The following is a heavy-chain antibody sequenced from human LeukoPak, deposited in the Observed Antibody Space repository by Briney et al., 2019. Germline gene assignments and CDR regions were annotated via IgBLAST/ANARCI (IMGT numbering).Heavy chain of an antibody. D-gene: IGHD3-3*01. J-gene: IGHJ6*02. CDR3: ARGMHYDFWSGPTPSMDV. V-gene: IGHV4-34*01. CDR1: GFTFSDYY. Sequence: LRLSCAASGFTFSDYYMSWIRQPPGKGLEWIGEINHSGSTNYNPSLKSRVTISVDTSKNQFSLKLSSVTAADTAVYYCARGMHYDFWSGPTPSMDVWGQGTTVTVSS. CDR2: INHSGST.